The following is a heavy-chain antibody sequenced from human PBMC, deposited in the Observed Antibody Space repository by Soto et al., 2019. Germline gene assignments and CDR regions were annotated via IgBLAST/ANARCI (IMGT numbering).Heavy chain of an antibody. CDR3: AKLYCSGGDCNRGFDI. Sequence: GGFLRLSCAASGFTLGSYAMSWVRQAPGRGLEWVSAISFSGTKTYYADSLKGRFTISRDISKNTLYLQLSSLRVEDTAVYYCAKLYCSGGDCNRGFDIWGQGTMVTVSS. J-gene: IGHJ3*02. CDR1: GFTLGSYA. D-gene: IGHD2-15*01. V-gene: IGHV3-23*01. CDR2: ISFSGTKT.